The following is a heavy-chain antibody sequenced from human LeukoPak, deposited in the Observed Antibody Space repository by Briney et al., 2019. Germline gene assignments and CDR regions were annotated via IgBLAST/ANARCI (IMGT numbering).Heavy chain of an antibody. Sequence: GGSLRLSCAASGFTFSTYWRSWVRQAPGTGLEWVASIKQDGSEKSYVDSVKGRFTISRDNAKNSLYLQMNSLRAEDTAVYYCARGGYQLLWYWGQGTLVTVSS. CDR3: ARGGYQLLWY. V-gene: IGHV3-7*04. J-gene: IGHJ4*02. D-gene: IGHD2-2*01. CDR1: GFTFSTYW. CDR2: IKQDGSEK.